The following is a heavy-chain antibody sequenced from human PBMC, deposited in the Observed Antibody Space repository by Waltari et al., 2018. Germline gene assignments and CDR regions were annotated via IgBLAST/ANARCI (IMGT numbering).Heavy chain of an antibody. J-gene: IGHJ4*02. CDR3: ARGDPTAGAIDY. CDR2: IGAAGET. Sequence: EVQLVESGGGWVQPGGSRRLLCLAAGFTLRPSDFLRLRQVRGKGLEWVASIGAAGETKYLDSVKGRFTISRESAKNSLNLQMNSLTGGDTAVYHCARGDPTAGAIDYWGQGTLVTVSS. V-gene: IGHV3-13*01. D-gene: IGHD3-9*01. CDR1: GFTLRPSD.